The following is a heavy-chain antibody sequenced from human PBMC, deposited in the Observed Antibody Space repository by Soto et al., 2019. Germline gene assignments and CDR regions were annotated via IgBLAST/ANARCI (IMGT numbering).Heavy chain of an antibody. D-gene: IGHD2-8*01. CDR2: ISYDGSNK. CDR3: AKSGMVYAYYYYYGMDV. V-gene: IGHV3-30*18. J-gene: IGHJ6*02. CDR1: GFTFSSYG. Sequence: QVQLVESGGGVVQPGRSLRLSCAASGFTFSSYGMHWVRQAPGKGLEWVAVISYDGSNKYYADSVKGRFTISRDNSKNTLYLKMNSLRAEDTAVYYCAKSGMVYAYYYYYGMDVWGQGTTVTVSS.